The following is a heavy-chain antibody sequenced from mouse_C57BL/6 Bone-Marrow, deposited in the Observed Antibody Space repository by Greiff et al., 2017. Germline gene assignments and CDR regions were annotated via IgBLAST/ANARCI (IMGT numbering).Heavy chain of an antibody. CDR2: IDPSDSYT. Sequence: QVQLKQPGAELVKPGASVKLSCKASGYTFTSYWMQWVKQRPGQGLEWIGEIDPSDSYTNYNQKFKGKATLTVDTSSSTAYMQLSSLTSEDSAVYYCALLGGGYWGQGTTLTVSS. V-gene: IGHV1-50*01. CDR1: GYTFTSYW. CDR3: ALLGGGY. D-gene: IGHD4-1*01. J-gene: IGHJ2*01.